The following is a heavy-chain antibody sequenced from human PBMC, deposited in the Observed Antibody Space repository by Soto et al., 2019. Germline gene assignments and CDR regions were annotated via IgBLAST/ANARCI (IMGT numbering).Heavy chain of an antibody. Sequence: GGSLRLSCAASGFNFNTYWMYWVRQAPGKGLEWVANIDTDGSRKNYVYSVKGRFIISRDNVKNSLFLQMNSLRAEDTAVYYCGRVTPDGNSANGVDVWGQGTTVTVYS. CDR1: GFNFNTYW. CDR2: IDTDGSRK. D-gene: IGHD4-17*01. J-gene: IGHJ6*02. V-gene: IGHV3-7*03. CDR3: GRVTPDGNSANGVDV.